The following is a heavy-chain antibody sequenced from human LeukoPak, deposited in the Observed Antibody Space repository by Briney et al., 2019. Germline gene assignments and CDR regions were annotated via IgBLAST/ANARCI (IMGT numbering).Heavy chain of an antibody. CDR2: IKQDGSEK. Sequence: PGGSLRLSCAASGFTFSSYWMSWVRQAPGKGLEWVANIKQDGSEKYYVDSVKGRFTISRGNAKNSLYLQMNSLRAEDTAVYYCARDDLDIVVVLAAPLGAFDYWGQGTLVTVSS. D-gene: IGHD2-2*01. V-gene: IGHV3-7*01. J-gene: IGHJ4*02. CDR3: ARDDLDIVVVLAAPLGAFDY. CDR1: GFTFSSYW.